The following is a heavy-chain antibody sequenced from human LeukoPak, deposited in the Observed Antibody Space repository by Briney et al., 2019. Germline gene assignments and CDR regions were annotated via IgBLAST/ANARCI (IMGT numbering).Heavy chain of an antibody. D-gene: IGHD3-9*01. CDR1: GGSISRSNYY. Sequence: SETLSLTCTVSGGSISRSNYYWVWLRHPPGQGLEWIATINYSGNTYYNPPLKSRVTISVDTSKNQFFLKLSSVTAADTAVYYCARARYVNSFYAFDIWGQGTLVTVSS. CDR3: ARARYVNSFYAFDI. V-gene: IGHV4-39*07. CDR2: INYSGNT. J-gene: IGHJ3*02.